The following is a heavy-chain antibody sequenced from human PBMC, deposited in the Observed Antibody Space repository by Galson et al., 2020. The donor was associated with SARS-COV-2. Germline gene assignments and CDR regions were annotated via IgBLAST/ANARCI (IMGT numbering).Heavy chain of an antibody. CDR2: IYYSGST. V-gene: IGHV4-59*01. J-gene: IGHJ6*02. CDR3: ARRIPGYGGLHSFDYYYYGMGV. CDR1: GGSISSYY. D-gene: IGHD4-17*01. Sequence: SETLSLTCTVSGGSISSYYWSWIRQPPGKGLEWIGYIYYSGSTNYNPSLKSRVTISVDTSKNQFSLKLSSVTAADTAVYYCARRIPGYGGLHSFDYYYYGMGVWGQGTTVTVSS.